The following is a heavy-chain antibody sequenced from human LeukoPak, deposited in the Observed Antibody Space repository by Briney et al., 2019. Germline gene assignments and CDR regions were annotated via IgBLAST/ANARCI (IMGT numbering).Heavy chain of an antibody. CDR3: ATDSYSSSWYWHFDL. D-gene: IGHD6-13*01. CDR2: VNRDGNNT. CDR1: GFTFSSYW. V-gene: IGHV3-74*01. J-gene: IGHJ2*01. Sequence: GGSLRLSCAASGFTFSSYWMHWVRQAPGKGLVWVSRVNRDGNNTAYADSVKGRFTISRDNAKNTLYLQMNSLRAEDTAIYYCATDSYSSSWYWHFDLWGRGTLVTASS.